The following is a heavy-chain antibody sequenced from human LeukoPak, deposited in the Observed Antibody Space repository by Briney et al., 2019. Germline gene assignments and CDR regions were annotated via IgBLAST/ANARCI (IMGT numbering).Heavy chain of an antibody. CDR1: GFSFGSYG. V-gene: IGHV3-30*02. CDR2: IRYGGCHQ. Sequence: GGSLRLSCAASGFSFGSYGMHWVRQAPGKGLEWVAFIRYGGCHQFYANSVRGRFTISRDNPKNTLYLQMNSLRGEDTAVYFCARDSGTWFYLQDWGQGTLVTVSS. J-gene: IGHJ1*01. CDR3: ARDSGTWFYLQD. D-gene: IGHD2/OR15-2a*01.